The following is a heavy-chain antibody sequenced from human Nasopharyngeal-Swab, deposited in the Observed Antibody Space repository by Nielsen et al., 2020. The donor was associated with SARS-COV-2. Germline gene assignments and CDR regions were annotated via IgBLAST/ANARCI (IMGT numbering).Heavy chain of an antibody. CDR1: GDTFSRFY. Sequence: ASVKVSCKASGDTFSRFYMYWVRQAPGQGLEWMGRIYPRDGSTTYAQKFQGRVTMTTDTSTSTAYMELRSLTADDTAVYYCARGRRTQFNILLWFGEIFEYWGQGTLVTVSS. CDR2: IYPRDGST. CDR3: ARGRRTQFNILLWFGEIFEY. J-gene: IGHJ4*02. V-gene: IGHV1-46*01. D-gene: IGHD3-10*01.